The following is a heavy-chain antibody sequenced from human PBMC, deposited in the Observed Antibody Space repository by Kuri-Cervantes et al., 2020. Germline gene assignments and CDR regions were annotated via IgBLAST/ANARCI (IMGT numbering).Heavy chain of an antibody. CDR3: TRDPTGYRYFDY. J-gene: IGHJ4*02. CDR2: ISYDGSNK. CDR1: GFTFSSYG. Sequence: GESLKISCAASGFTFSSYGMHWVRQAPGKGLEWVAVISYDGSNKYYADSVKGRFTISRDNSKNTLYLQMNSLRAEDTAVYYCTRDPTGYRYFDYWGQGTLVTVSS. D-gene: IGHD6-13*01. V-gene: IGHV3-30*03.